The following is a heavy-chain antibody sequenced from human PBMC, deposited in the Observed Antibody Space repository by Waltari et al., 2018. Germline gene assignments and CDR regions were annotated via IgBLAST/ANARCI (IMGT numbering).Heavy chain of an antibody. CDR1: GGSISSYY. J-gene: IGHJ4*02. Sequence: QVQLQESGPGLVKPSETLSLTCTVSGGSISSYYWSWIRQPPGKGLEWIGYIYYSGSTNYNPSLKSRVTISVDTSKNQFSLKLSSVTAADTAVYYCARDRARAFDYWGQGTLVTVSS. D-gene: IGHD3-10*01. CDR3: ARDRARAFDY. V-gene: IGHV4-59*01. CDR2: IYYSGST.